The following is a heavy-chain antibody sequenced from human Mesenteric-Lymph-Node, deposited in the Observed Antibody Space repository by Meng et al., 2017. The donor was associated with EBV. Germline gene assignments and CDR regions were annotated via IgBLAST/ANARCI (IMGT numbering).Heavy chain of an antibody. CDR3: ARGFGSGYDLAFES. Sequence: QVQLQESGPGLVKPSQNLSLTCAVPGGSVSRGGYYWSWVRQPPGKGLEWVGYIYYDGITYYNPSLKSRVSISIDTSKNQFSLNLSSVTAADTAVYYCARGFGSGYDLAFESWGQGTLVTVSS. D-gene: IGHD5-12*01. V-gene: IGHV4-30-4*01. J-gene: IGHJ4*02. CDR1: GGSVSRGGYY. CDR2: IYYDGIT.